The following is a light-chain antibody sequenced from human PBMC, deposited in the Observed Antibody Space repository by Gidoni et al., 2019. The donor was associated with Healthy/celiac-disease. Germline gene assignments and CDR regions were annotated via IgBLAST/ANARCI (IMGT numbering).Light chain of an antibody. V-gene: IGKV1-13*02. CDR3: QQFNSYPPFT. J-gene: IGKJ3*01. CDR1: QGISSA. CDR2: DAS. Sequence: AIQLTQSPSSLSASVGDRVTITCRASQGISSALAWYQQKPGKAPKLLIYDASSLESGVPSRFSGSGSGTDFTLTISRLQPEDFATYYCQQFNSYPPFTFGPXTKVDI.